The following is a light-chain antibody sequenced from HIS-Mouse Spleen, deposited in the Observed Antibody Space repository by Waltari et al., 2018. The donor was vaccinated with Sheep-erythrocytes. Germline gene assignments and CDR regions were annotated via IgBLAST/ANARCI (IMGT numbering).Light chain of an antibody. Sequence: QSALTQPRSVSGSPGQSVTISCTGTSSAVGGYNYVSWYQQHPGKAPKRMIYAVSKRPSRVTDLFAGSKSGNTASLTISGLQAEDEADYYCCSYAGSYTVVFGGGTKLTVL. CDR3: CSYAGSYTVV. J-gene: IGLJ2*01. CDR1: SSAVGGYNY. V-gene: IGLV2-11*01. CDR2: AVS.